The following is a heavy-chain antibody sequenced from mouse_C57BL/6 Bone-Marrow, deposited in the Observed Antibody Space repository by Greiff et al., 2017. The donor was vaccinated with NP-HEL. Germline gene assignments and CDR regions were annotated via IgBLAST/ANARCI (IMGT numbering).Heavy chain of an antibody. CDR3: TDYYGSMYFDV. Sequence: EVKVEESGGGLVQPGGSMKLSCVASGFTFSNYWMNWVRQSPEKGLEWVAQIRLKSDNYATHYAESVKGRFTISRDDSKSSVYLQMNNLRAEDTGIYYCTDYYGSMYFDVWGTGTTVTVSS. CDR2: IRLKSDNYAT. V-gene: IGHV6-3*01. J-gene: IGHJ1*03. D-gene: IGHD1-1*01. CDR1: GFTFSNYW.